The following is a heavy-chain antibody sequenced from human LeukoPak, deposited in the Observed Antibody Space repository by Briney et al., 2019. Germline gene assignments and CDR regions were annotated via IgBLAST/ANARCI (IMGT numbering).Heavy chain of an antibody. D-gene: IGHD3-3*01. CDR1: GGSFSGYY. CDR2: INHSGST. CDR3: ARLNFWSGYTYYFDY. V-gene: IGHV4-34*01. J-gene: IGHJ4*02. Sequence: SETLSLTCAVYGGSFSGYYWSWIRQPPGKGLEWIGEINHSGSTNYNPSLKSRVTISVDTPKNQFSLKLSSVTAADTAVYYCARLNFWSGYTYYFDYWGQGTLVTVSS.